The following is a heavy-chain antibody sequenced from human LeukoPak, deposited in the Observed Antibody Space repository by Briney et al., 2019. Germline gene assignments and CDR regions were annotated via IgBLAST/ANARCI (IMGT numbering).Heavy chain of an antibody. CDR1: GFTFSSYG. CDR2: ISSSSSYI. V-gene: IGHV3-21*04. D-gene: IGHD3-10*01. Sequence: PGGSLRLSCAASGFTFSSYGMSWVRQAPGKGLEWVSSISSSSSYIYYADSVKGRFTISRDNAKNSLYLQMNSLRAEDTALYYCAKDIYGNGPYYFDYWGQGTLVTVSS. CDR3: AKDIYGNGPYYFDY. J-gene: IGHJ4*02.